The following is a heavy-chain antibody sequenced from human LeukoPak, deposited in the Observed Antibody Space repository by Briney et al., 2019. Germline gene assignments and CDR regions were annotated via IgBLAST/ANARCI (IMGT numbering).Heavy chain of an antibody. J-gene: IGHJ6*03. CDR2: ISSSGSTI. V-gene: IGHV3-48*03. CDR3: ARVVSSWYPQVGYYYMDV. D-gene: IGHD6-13*01. Sequence: GGSLRLSCAASGFTFDIYEMNWVRQAPGKGLEWVSYISSSGSTIYYADSMKGRFTISRDNARNSLYLQMNSVRAEDTAVYYCARVVSSWYPQVGYYYMDVWGKGTTVTISS. CDR1: GFTFDIYE.